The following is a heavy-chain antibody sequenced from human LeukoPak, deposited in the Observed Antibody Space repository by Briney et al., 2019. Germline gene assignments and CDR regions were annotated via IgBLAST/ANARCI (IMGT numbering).Heavy chain of an antibody. CDR3: ARTKVDRGYYFDY. V-gene: IGHV4-39*07. J-gene: IGHJ4*02. CDR2: IYYSGST. CDR1: GGSISSSSYY. Sequence: PSETLSLTCTVSGGSISSSSYYWGWIRQPPGKGLEWIGSIYYSGSTYYNPSLKSRVTISVDTSKNQFSLKLSSVTAADTAVYYCARTKVDRGYYFDYWGQGTLVTVSS. D-gene: IGHD2-15*01.